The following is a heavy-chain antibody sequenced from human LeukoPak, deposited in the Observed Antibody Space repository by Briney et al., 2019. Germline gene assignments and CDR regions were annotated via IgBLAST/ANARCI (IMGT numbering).Heavy chain of an antibody. D-gene: IGHD6-19*01. CDR2: INPGTGGT. CDR1: GYTLINYY. J-gene: IGHJ4*02. Sequence: ASVRVSCKASGYTLINYYIHWVRQAPGHGLEWIGIINPGTGGTSYAQKFQARVTMTRDTSTSTFYMDLSSLKSDDAAVYYCARERGGARAVAGFDYWGQGTLVTVSS. V-gene: IGHV1-46*01. CDR3: ARERGGARAVAGFDY.